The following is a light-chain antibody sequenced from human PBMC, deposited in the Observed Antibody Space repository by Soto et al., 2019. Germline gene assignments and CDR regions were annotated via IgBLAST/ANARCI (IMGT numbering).Light chain of an antibody. CDR2: SNN. CDR1: SSNIGSNT. Sequence: QSVLTQPPSGSGTPGQRVTISCSGSSSNIGSNTVNWYQQLPGTAPKLLIYSNNQRPSGVPDRFSGSKSGTSASLAISGLQSEDEADYYCAAWDDSLNGLFGGGTKLTVL. J-gene: IGLJ2*01. CDR3: AAWDDSLNGL. V-gene: IGLV1-44*01.